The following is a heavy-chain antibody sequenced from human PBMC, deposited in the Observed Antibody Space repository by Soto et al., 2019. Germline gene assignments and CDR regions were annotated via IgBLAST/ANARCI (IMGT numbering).Heavy chain of an antibody. CDR2: IITIFGTA. CDR1: GGTFSSYA. V-gene: IGHV1-69*13. D-gene: IGHD2-15*01. J-gene: IGHJ6*02. Sequence: SVKVSCKASGGTFSSYAISWVRQAPGQGLEWMGGIITIFGTANYAQKFQGRVTITADESTSTAYMELSSLRSEDTAVYYCAGCSGGSCEYYYYYGMDVWGQGTTVTVSS. CDR3: AGCSGGSCEYYYYYGMDV.